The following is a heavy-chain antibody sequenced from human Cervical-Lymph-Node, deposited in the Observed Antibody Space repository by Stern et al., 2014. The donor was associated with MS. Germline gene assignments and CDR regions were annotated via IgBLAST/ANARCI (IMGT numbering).Heavy chain of an antibody. V-gene: IGHV3-23*04. J-gene: IGHJ5*02. Sequence: EVQLVESGGGLVQPGGSLRLSCAASGFTFSSYAMSWVRQAPGKGLEWVSAISGSGGSTYYADSVKGRFTISRDNSKNTLYLQMNSLRAEDTAVYYCAKDQYYYDSSGYRTNWFDPWGQGTLVTVSS. D-gene: IGHD3-22*01. CDR2: ISGSGGST. CDR1: GFTFSSYA. CDR3: AKDQYYYDSSGYRTNWFDP.